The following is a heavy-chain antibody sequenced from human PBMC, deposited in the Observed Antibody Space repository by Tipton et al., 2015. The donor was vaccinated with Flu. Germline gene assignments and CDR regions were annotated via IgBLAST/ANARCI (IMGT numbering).Heavy chain of an antibody. CDR1: GASISSTTYY. CDR2: IYKTGIT. Sequence: TLSLTCDVSGASISSTTYYWGWIRQPPGKGLEWIGSIYKTGITDYNPSLKSRVTLSLDTSKNQFSLKVRSVNAADTAVYYCAPSTRYWTGVHFFGWWGRGTQVTVSS. CDR3: APSTRYWTGVHFFGW. J-gene: IGHJ4*02. D-gene: IGHD2-2*01. V-gene: IGHV4-39*07.